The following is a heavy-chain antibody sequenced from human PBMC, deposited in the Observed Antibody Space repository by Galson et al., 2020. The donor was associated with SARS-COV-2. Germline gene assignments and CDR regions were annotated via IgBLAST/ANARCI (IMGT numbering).Heavy chain of an antibody. Sequence: GESLKISCTASGFTFGDYAMSWFRQAPGKGLEWVGFIRSKAYGGTTEYAASVKGRFTISRDDSKSIAYLQMNSLKTEDTAVYYCTRAGEAVAGTDWFDPWGQGTLVTVSS. CDR2: IRSKAYGGTT. D-gene: IGHD6-19*01. J-gene: IGHJ5*02. V-gene: IGHV3-49*03. CDR1: GFTFGDYA. CDR3: TRAGEAVAGTDWFDP.